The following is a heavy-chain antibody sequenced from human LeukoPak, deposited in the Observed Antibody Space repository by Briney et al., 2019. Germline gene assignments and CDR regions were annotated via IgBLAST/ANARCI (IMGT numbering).Heavy chain of an antibody. CDR2: INSDGSNI. D-gene: IGHD2-2*01. CDR1: GFTFSIYS. Sequence: PGGSLRLSCAASGFTFSIYSMNWVRQAPGKGLEWVSAINSDGSNISYADSVKGRFTISRDKSKNSLFLQMNSLRADDTAVYYCARENVLVAVWGQGTLVTVSS. J-gene: IGHJ4*02. CDR3: ARENVLVAV. V-gene: IGHV3-21*01.